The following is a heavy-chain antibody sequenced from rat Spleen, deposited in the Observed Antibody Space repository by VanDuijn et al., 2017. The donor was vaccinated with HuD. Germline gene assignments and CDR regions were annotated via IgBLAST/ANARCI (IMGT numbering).Heavy chain of an antibody. Sequence: EAQLVESGGGLVQPGRSMKLSCAASGFTFSNYYMAWVRQAPTKGLEWVATISYDGSSTYYRDSVKGRFTISRDNAKSSLYLQVDFLRSEDTASYYCVRHGYTRYYFDYWGHGVMVTVSS. CDR3: VRHGYTRYYFDY. CDR2: ISYDGSST. D-gene: IGHD1-9*01. CDR1: GFTFSNYY. V-gene: IGHV5-29*01. J-gene: IGHJ2*01.